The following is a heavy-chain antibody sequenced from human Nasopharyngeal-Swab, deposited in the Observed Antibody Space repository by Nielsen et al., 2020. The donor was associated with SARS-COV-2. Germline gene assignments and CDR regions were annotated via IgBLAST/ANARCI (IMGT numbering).Heavy chain of an antibody. CDR3: AGNRPFDY. V-gene: IGHV5-10-1*01. J-gene: IGHJ4*02. CDR2: IDPSDSYT. D-gene: IGHD1-14*01. Sequence: KVSCKGSGYSFTRYWISWVRQMPGKGLEWMGRIDPSDSYTNYSPSFQGHVTISADKSISTAYLQWSSLKASDTAMYYCAGNRPFDYWGQGTLVTVSS. CDR1: GYSFTRYW.